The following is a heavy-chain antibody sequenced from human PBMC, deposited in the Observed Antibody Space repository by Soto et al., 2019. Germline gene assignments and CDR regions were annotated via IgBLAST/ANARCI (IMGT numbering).Heavy chain of an antibody. V-gene: IGHV3-23*01. CDR3: ARALDFWRGAITSARFDP. Sequence: EVQLLESGGGLVQPGGSLRLSCAASGFTFINYALTWVRQAPGRGLEWVSAISGSGATYYTESVKGRFTISRDNPENTLYLQIDSLRAEDTAIYYCARALDFWRGAITSARFDPWGQGTLVTVSS. J-gene: IGHJ5*02. CDR1: GFTFINYA. CDR2: ISGSGAT. D-gene: IGHD3-3*01.